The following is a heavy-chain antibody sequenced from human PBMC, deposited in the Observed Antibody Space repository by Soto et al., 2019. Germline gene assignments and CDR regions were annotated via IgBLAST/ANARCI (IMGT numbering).Heavy chain of an antibody. CDR1: CFTLSRHG. V-gene: IGHV1-18*01. Sequence: GPVKGFFKGFCFTLSRHGVSRGRQGPRTRLGWEGGVNAYNGNTNYAQKLQGRVTMTTDTSTSTAYMELRSLRSDDTAVYYCARCYGSGSYYNSTVVGSYYYYYGMDVWGQGTTVTVS. D-gene: IGHD3-10*01. CDR3: ARCYGSGSYYNSTVVGSYYYYYGMDV. CDR2: VNAYNGNT. J-gene: IGHJ6*02.